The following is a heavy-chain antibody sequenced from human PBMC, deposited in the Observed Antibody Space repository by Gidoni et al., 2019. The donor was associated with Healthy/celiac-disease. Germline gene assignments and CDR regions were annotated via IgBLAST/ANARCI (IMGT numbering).Heavy chain of an antibody. D-gene: IGHD6-19*01. V-gene: IGHV4-39*01. CDR1: GGSISSSSYY. CDR3: ARRPVAGTLDY. Sequence: QLQLQESGPGLVKPSETLSLTCTVSGGSISSSSYYWGWIRQPPGKGLEWIGSIYYSGSTYYNPSLKSRVTISVDTSKNQFSLKLSSVTAADTAVYYCARRPVAGTLDYWGQGTLVTVSS. CDR2: IYYSGST. J-gene: IGHJ4*02.